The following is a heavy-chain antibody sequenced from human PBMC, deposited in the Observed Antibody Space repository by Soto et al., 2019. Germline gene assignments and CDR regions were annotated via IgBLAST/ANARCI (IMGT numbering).Heavy chain of an antibody. Sequence: SETLSLTCTVSGGSISSGGYYWSWIRQHPGKGLEWIGYIYYSGSTYYNPSLKSRVTISVETSKNQFSLKLSSVTAADTAVYYCARDGRHTAMGMDVWGQGTTVTVSS. J-gene: IGHJ6*02. CDR1: GGSISSGGYY. CDR2: IYYSGST. V-gene: IGHV4-31*03. CDR3: ARDGRHTAMGMDV. D-gene: IGHD5-18*01.